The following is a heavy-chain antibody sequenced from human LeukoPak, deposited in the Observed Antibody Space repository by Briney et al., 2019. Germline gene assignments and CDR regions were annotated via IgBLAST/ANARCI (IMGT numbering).Heavy chain of an antibody. V-gene: IGHV4-34*01. CDR2: INHSGST. Sequence: SETLSLTCAVYGGSFSGYYWSWIRQPPGKGLEWIGEINHSGSTNYNPSLKRRVTISVDTSKNQFSLKLSSVTAADTAVYYCARYYLAGSGWINDAFDIWGQGTMVTVSS. CDR3: ARYYLAGSGWINDAFDI. D-gene: IGHD6-19*01. CDR1: GGSFSGYY. J-gene: IGHJ3*02.